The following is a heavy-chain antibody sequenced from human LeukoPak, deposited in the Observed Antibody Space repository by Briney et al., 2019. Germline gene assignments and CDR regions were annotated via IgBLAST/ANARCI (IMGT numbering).Heavy chain of an antibody. V-gene: IGHV3-33*01. Sequence: PGGSLRLSCAASGFTFSSYGMHWVRQAPGKGLEWVAVIWYDGSNTYYADSVKGRFTISRDNSKNTLYLQMNSLRAEDTAIYYCATLLQGDGMDVWGEGTTVTVSS. J-gene: IGHJ6*04. CDR1: GFTFSSYG. CDR3: ATLLQGDGMDV. CDR2: IWYDGSNT. D-gene: IGHD4-11*01.